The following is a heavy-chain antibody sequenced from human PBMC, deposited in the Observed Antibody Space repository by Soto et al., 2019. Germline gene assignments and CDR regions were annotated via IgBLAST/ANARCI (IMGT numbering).Heavy chain of an antibody. V-gene: IGHV4-59*01. CDR3: ASSLEWLPPGVYGMDV. J-gene: IGHJ6*02. CDR2: IYYSGST. CDR1: GGSISSYY. D-gene: IGHD3-3*01. Sequence: SETLSLTGTVSGGSISSYYWSWIRQPPGKGLEWIGYIYYSGSTNYNPSLKSRVTISVDTSKNQFSLELSSLRSEDTAVYYCASSLEWLPPGVYGMDVWGQGTTVTVSS.